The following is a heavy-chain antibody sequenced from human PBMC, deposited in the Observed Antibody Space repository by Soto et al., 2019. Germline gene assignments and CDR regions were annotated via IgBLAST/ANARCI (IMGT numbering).Heavy chain of an antibody. CDR3: ATVPSTHFDS. CDR2: FFYGARS. D-gene: IGHD1-1*01. J-gene: IGHJ4*02. CDR1: GGSIGSPSYN. Sequence: QVQLQQSGPGLLKPSETLSLTFTVSGGSIGSPSYNWGWVRPPPGKGPEWIGSFFYGARSHYSPYLDSLLARSVDTARSQVSLILPSVTAADTAVYYCATVPSTHFDSWGQGALVVVSS. V-gene: IGHV4-39*01.